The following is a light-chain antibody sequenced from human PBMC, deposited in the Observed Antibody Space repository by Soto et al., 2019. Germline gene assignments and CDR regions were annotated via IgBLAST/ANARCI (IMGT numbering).Light chain of an antibody. CDR1: QDIKRF. CDR2: TIS. V-gene: IGKV1-9*01. Sequence: DVQLTQSPSFLAASVGDRLTITCRASQDIKRFLAWYQQKPGKAPKLLIYTISTLQSGVPSRFSGSGSGTEFTLTISSLQPDDFATYYCQQVNTYPVTFGGGTMVEI. CDR3: QQVNTYPVT. J-gene: IGKJ4*01.